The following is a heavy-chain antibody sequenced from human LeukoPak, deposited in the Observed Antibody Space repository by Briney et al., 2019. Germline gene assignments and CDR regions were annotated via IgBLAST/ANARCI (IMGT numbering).Heavy chain of an antibody. CDR2: MNPNSGNT. CDR3: ARGRYYYDSSGGNWFDP. J-gene: IGHJ5*02. Sequence: ASVKVSCKASGYTFTSYDINWVRQATGQGLEWMGWMNPNSGNTGYAQKFQGRVTITRNTSISTAYMELSSLRSEDTAVYYCARGRYYYDSSGGNWFDPWGQGTLVTVSS. V-gene: IGHV1-8*03. CDR1: GYTFTSYD. D-gene: IGHD3-22*01.